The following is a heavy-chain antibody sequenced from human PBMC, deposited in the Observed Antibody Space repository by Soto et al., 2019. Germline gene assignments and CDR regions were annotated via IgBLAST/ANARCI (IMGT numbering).Heavy chain of an antibody. CDR1: GFTFSTYS. CDR3: AREYTAWPLAYGLDV. CDR2: ISSRSDI. D-gene: IGHD2-2*02. V-gene: IGHV3-21*01. J-gene: IGHJ6*02. Sequence: XGSLILSCLGAGFTFSTYSINWVRQAPGKGLDWVSSISSRSDIYYADSVKGRFTISRDNAKNSVSLQMNSLRAEDTAVYYCAREYTAWPLAYGLDVWGQGTTVTVSS.